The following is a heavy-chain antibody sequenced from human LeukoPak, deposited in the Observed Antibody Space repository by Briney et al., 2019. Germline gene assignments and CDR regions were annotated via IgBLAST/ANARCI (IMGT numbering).Heavy chain of an antibody. D-gene: IGHD3-16*01. V-gene: IGHV3-21*01. Sequence: GGSLRLSCAASGSTFSSYSMNWVRQAPGKGLEWVSSISSSSSYIYYADSVKGRFTISRDNAKNSLYLQMNSLRAEDTAVYYCARDFRGNAFDIWGQGTMVTVSS. J-gene: IGHJ3*02. CDR1: GSTFSSYS. CDR2: ISSSSSYI. CDR3: ARDFRGNAFDI.